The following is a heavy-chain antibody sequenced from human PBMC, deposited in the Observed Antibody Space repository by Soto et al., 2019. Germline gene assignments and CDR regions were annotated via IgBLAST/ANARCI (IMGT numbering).Heavy chain of an antibody. J-gene: IGHJ6*02. D-gene: IGHD6-13*01. CDR1: GFTFGDYA. Sequence: GSLRLSCTASGFTFGDYAMSWFRQAPGKGLEWVGFIRSKAYGGTTGYAASVKGRFTISRDDSKSIAYLQMNSLKTEDTAVYYCTRALYSSSLYGMDVWGQGTTVTVS. CDR2: IRSKAYGGTT. CDR3: TRALYSSSLYGMDV. V-gene: IGHV3-49*03.